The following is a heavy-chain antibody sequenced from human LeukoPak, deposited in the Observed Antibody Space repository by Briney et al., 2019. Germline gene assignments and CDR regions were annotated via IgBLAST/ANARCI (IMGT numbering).Heavy chain of an antibody. J-gene: IGHJ4*02. CDR3: ARDGSVNDY. V-gene: IGHV1-46*01. Sequence: ASVKVSCKASEYTFTAYYVHWVRQAPGQGLEWMGIINPTGGSTSYAQKFQGRVTMTRDTSTRTVYMELRSLRSEDTAVYYCARDGSVNDYWGQGTLVTVSS. CDR1: EYTFTAYY. CDR2: INPTGGST. D-gene: IGHD3-10*01.